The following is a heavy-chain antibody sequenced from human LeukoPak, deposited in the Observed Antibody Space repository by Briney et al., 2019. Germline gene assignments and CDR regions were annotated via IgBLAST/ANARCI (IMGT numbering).Heavy chain of an antibody. CDR2: IGGIGGST. D-gene: IGHD3-3*01. CDR1: GFTFSSHA. Sequence: GGSLRLSCAASGFTFSSHAMSWVRQAPGKGPEWVSAIGGIGGSTYYADSVKGRFTISRDNSKNTLYLQMNSLRAEDTGLYFCARDPGVVAMHYLDYWGQGTLVTVSS. V-gene: IGHV3-23*01. CDR3: ARDPGVVAMHYLDY. J-gene: IGHJ4*02.